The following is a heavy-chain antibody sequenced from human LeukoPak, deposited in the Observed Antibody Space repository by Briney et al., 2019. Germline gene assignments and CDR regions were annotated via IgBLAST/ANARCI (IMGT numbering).Heavy chain of an antibody. CDR2: INPNSGGT. V-gene: IGHV1-2*02. CDR1: GYTFTCYY. D-gene: IGHD3-10*01. Sequence: GASVKVSCKASGYTFTCYYMHWVRQAPGQGLEWMGWINPNSGGTNYAQKSQGRVTMTRDTSISTAYMELSRLRSDDTAVYYCARLVRGWYYFDYWGQGTLVTVSS. CDR3: ARLVRGWYYFDY. J-gene: IGHJ4*02.